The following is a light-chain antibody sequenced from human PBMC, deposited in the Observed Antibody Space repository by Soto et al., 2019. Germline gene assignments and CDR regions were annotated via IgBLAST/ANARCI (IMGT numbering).Light chain of an antibody. Sequence: EIVLTQSPGTLSLSPGGTASLSCRASQSFGGNSLAWYQQKPGQAPRLLIYGASTRATGIPDRFSGSGSGSGFTLTISRLEAEDSAVYYCQQYGDSPYTFGQGTKLEIK. J-gene: IGKJ2*01. CDR1: QSFGGNS. CDR2: GAS. V-gene: IGKV3-20*01. CDR3: QQYGDSPYT.